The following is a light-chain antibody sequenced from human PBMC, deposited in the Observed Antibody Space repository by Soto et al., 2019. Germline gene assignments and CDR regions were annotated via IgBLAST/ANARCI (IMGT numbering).Light chain of an antibody. J-gene: IGKJ3*01. CDR3: QQRSNWPPGFT. Sequence: EIVLTQSPATLSLSPGERATLSCRASQSVSSYLAWYQQKPGQAPRLLIYDASNRATGIPARFSGSGSGTDFTLTISRLEPEDFAVYYCQQRSNWPPGFTFCPGTKVDIK. CDR1: QSVSSY. CDR2: DAS. V-gene: IGKV3-11*01.